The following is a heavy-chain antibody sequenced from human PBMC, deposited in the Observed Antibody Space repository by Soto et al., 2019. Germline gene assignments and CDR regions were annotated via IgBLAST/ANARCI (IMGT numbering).Heavy chain of an antibody. CDR3: ARHPKDLIGDPFDI. CDR2: VYYSGRT. V-gene: IGHV4-39*01. CDR1: SDSFGSQNFY. Sequence: QLQLQESGPGLVKPSETLSLTCTVSSDSFGSQNFYWGWIRQTPGKGLEWIGSVYYSGRTYYNPSLKSRVTISVDTSNNLFSLKLNSVTAADTAVYYCARHPKDLIGDPFDIWGQGTMVTVSS. J-gene: IGHJ3*02. D-gene: IGHD2-15*01.